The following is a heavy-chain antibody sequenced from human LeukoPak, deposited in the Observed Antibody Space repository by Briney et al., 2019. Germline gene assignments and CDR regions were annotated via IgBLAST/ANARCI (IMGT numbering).Heavy chain of an antibody. CDR2: INPSGGST. J-gene: IGHJ1*01. Sequence: ASVKVSCKASGYTFTSYYMHWVRQAPGQGLEWMGIINPSGGSTSYAQKFQGRVTMTRDTSTSTVYMELSSLRSEDTAVYYCAGVNYQYYYDSSGYLLHWGQGTLVTVSS. D-gene: IGHD3-22*01. CDR3: AGVNYQYYYDSSGYLLH. V-gene: IGHV1-46*01. CDR1: GYTFTSYY.